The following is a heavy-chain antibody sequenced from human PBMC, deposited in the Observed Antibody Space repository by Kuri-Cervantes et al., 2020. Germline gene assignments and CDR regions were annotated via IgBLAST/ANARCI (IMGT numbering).Heavy chain of an antibody. CDR3: AKVTNELPFDY. CDR2: ISYDGSNK. J-gene: IGHJ4*02. CDR1: GFTFSIYG. V-gene: IGHV3-30*18. D-gene: IGHD1-26*01. Sequence: GGSLRLSCAASGFTFSIYGMHWVRQAPGKGLEWVAVISYDGSNKYYADSVKGRFTIPRDNSKNTLYLQMNSLRAEDTAVYYCAKVTNELPFDYWGQGTLVTVSS.